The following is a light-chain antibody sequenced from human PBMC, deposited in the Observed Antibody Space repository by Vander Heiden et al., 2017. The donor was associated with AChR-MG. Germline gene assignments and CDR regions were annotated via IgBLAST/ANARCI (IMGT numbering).Light chain of an antibody. V-gene: IGKV3-15*01. CDR2: DAS. J-gene: IGKJ3*01. CDR1: QSVFSH. Sequence: EIVMTQSPATLSVSPGERATLSCRASQSVFSHLAWYQQKPGQAPRVLFYDASTRATGIPARFSGSGSGTEFTLSISSLQSEDFAVYYCQQYNDWPPFTFGPGTKVEIK. CDR3: QQYNDWPPFT.